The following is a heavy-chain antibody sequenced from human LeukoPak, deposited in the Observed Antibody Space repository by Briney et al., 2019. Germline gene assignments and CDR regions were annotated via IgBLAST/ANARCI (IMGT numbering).Heavy chain of an antibody. CDR3: AKDRGEYQLVQGPWFDP. V-gene: IGHV3-23*01. Sequence: GESLRLSCAASGFTFSSYAMSWVRQAPGKGLEWVSAISGSGGSTYYADSVKGRFTISRDNSKNTLYLQMNSLRAEDTAVYYCAKDRGEYQLVQGPWFDPWGQGTLVTVSS. CDR2: ISGSGGST. D-gene: IGHD6-13*01. J-gene: IGHJ5*02. CDR1: GFTFSSYA.